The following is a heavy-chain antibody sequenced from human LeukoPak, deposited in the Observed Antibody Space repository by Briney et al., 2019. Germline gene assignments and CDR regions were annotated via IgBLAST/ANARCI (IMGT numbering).Heavy chain of an antibody. Sequence: SGPALLKPTQTLTLTCTFSGFSLSTTGMRVSWIRQPPGMALEWLARTDWDDDKFYSTSLKTRLTISKDTSKNQVVLTMTNMDPVDTATYYCARWSGDWFDPWGQGTLVTVSS. J-gene: IGHJ5*02. CDR2: TDWDDDK. V-gene: IGHV2-70*04. D-gene: IGHD6-25*01. CDR1: GFSLSTTGMR. CDR3: ARWSGDWFDP.